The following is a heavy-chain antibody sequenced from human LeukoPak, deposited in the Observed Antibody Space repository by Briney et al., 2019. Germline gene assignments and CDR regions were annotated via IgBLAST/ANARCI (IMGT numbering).Heavy chain of an antibody. J-gene: IGHJ5*02. CDR1: GGSTSSGGYF. CDR3: ARAGMDNWFDP. D-gene: IGHD6-13*01. CDR2: IYHSGST. V-gene: IGHV4-30-2*01. Sequence: SETLSLTCAVSGGSTSSGGYFWSWIRQPPGKGLEWIGYIYHSGSTYYNPSLKSRVTISVDRSKNQFSLKLSSVTAADTAVYYCARAGMDNWFDPWGQGTLVTVSS.